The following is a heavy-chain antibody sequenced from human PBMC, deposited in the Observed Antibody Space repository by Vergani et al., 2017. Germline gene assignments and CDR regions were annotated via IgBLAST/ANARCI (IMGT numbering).Heavy chain of an antibody. V-gene: IGHV4-39*01. CDR2: IYFSGNT. Sequence: QLLLQESGPGLVKPSETLSLTCTVSGGSVSTGGYYWAWIRQSPGKGLEWIASIYFSGNTFHNTSLKSRVSISIYTSKNQFSLKLTSVTAADTSIFFCARSHLVGCFDSWGQGTQVTVSS. J-gene: IGHJ5*01. CDR3: ARSHLVGCFDS. CDR1: GGSVSTGGYY.